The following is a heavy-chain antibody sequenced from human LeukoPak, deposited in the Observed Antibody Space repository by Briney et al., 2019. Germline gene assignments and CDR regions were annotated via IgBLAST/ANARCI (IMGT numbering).Heavy chain of an antibody. CDR2: IRYDGSNK. CDR1: GFTFGTYA. J-gene: IGHJ4*02. V-gene: IGHV3-30*02. CDR3: ARDKDSGSSQGRRGVDY. Sequence: GGSLRLSCAASGFTFGTYAMHWVRQAPGKGLEWVAFIRYDGSNKYYADSVKGRFTISRDNSKNTLYLQMNSLRAEDTAVYYCARDKDSGSSQGRRGVDYWGQGTLVTVSS. D-gene: IGHD1-26*01.